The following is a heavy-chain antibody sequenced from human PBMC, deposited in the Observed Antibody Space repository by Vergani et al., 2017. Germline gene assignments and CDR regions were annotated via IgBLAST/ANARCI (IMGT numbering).Heavy chain of an antibody. J-gene: IGHJ6*03. Sequence: QVQLVQSGAEVKKPGASVQVSCKASGYTFTSYGISWVRQAPGQGLEWMGWISAYNGNTNYAQKLQGRVTMTTDTSTSTAYMELRSLRSDDTAVYYCARIIVVLPAHHPRSPYYYYMDVWSKGTTVTVYS. CDR3: ARIIVVLPAHHPRSPYYYYMDV. CDR1: GYTFTSYG. CDR2: ISAYNGNT. D-gene: IGHD2-2*01. V-gene: IGHV1-18*01.